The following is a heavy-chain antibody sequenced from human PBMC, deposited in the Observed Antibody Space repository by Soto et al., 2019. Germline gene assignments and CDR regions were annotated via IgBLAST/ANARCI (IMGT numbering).Heavy chain of an antibody. CDR3: ARRMWGYYGMDV. D-gene: IGHD1-26*01. Sequence: QLQLQESGPGLVKPSETLSLTCTVSGGSISSSSYYWGWIRQPPGKGLEWIGSIYYSGSTYYNPSRKSRVTISEDTSKNQFSLKLSAVTAADTAVYYCARRMWGYYGMDVWGQGTTVTVSS. V-gene: IGHV4-39*01. CDR1: GGSISSSSYY. J-gene: IGHJ6*02. CDR2: IYYSGST.